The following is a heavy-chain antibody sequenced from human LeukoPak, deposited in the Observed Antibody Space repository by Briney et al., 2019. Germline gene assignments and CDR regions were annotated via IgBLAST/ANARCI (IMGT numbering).Heavy chain of an antibody. CDR2: ISYSGST. CDR3: AREGTAGTNLNWFDP. V-gene: IGHV4-59*01. D-gene: IGHD1-1*01. J-gene: IGHJ5*02. CDR1: GGSISSYY. Sequence: LETLSLTCTVSGGSISSYYWSWIRQPPGKGLEWIGYISYSGSTNFNPSLKSRVNISVDTSKNQFSLKLSSVTAADTAVYYCAREGTAGTNLNWFDPWGQGTLVTVSS.